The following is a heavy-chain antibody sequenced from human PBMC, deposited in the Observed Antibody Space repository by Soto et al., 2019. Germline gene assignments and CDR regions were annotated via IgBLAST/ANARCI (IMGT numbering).Heavy chain of an antibody. Sequence: EVQLVESGGGLVKPGGSLRLSCAASGFTFSNAWMSWVRQAPGKGLEWVGRIKSKTDGGTTDYAAPVKGRFTISRDDSKNTLYLQMNSLKTDDTAVYYCTTDPSTVTVYYYMDVWGKGTTFTVSS. CDR3: TTDPSTVTVYYYMDV. J-gene: IGHJ6*03. D-gene: IGHD4-17*01. CDR2: IKSKTDGGTT. V-gene: IGHV3-15*01. CDR1: GFTFSNAW.